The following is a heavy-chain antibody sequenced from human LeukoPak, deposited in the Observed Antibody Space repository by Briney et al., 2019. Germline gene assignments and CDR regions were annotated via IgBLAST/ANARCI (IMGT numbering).Heavy chain of an antibody. CDR3: ASGPWELDF. CDR2: FDTGFGT. J-gene: IGHJ4*02. CDR1: GFTFSTAS. V-gene: IGHV3-69-1*02. Sequence: AGGSLRLPCAASGFTFSTASLHWVRQAPGRGLEWVSAFDTGFGTYYPDSLKGRFTISRDNAKNSLFLQMNSLRAEDTALYYCASGPWELDFWGQGTLVIVSS. D-gene: IGHD1-26*01.